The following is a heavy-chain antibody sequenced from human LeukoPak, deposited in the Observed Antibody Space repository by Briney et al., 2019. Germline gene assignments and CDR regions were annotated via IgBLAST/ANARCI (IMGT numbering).Heavy chain of an antibody. V-gene: IGHV4-38-2*02. J-gene: IGHJ4*02. CDR2: IYHSGNT. CDR1: GYFISNGYY. Sequence: SETLSLTCSVSGYFISNGYYWGWMRQPPGKGLEWIGSIYHSGNTYYNPSLKSRFTISVDTSKNQFSLKLKSVTAADTAVYFCARGGPYYYGSGTYYGFDYWGQGTLVTASS. CDR3: ARGGPYYYGSGTYYGFDY. D-gene: IGHD3-10*01.